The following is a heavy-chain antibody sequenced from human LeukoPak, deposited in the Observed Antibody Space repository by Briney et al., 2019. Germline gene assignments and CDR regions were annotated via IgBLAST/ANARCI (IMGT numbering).Heavy chain of an antibody. CDR2: IIPIFGTA. Sequence: ASVTVSCKASGGTFSSYAISWVRQAPGQGLEWMGGIIPIFGTANYAQKFQGRVTITTDESTSTAYMELSSLRSEDTAVYYCARTAYSGYETYYFDYWGQGTLVTVSS. V-gene: IGHV1-69*05. CDR1: GGTFSSYA. D-gene: IGHD5-12*01. CDR3: ARTAYSGYETYYFDY. J-gene: IGHJ4*02.